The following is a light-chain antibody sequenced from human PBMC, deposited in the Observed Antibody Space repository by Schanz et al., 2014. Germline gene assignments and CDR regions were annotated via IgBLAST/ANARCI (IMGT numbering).Light chain of an antibody. CDR3: SSYTSSSTLLYV. CDR1: SSDVGGYNY. Sequence: QSALTQPASVSGSPGQSITISCTGTSSDVGGYNYVSWYQQHPGKAPKLMIYDVSNRPSGVSNRFSGSKSGNTASLTISGLQLEHEAAYYCSSYTSSSTLLYVFGTGTKLTVL. V-gene: IGLV2-14*01. CDR2: DVS. J-gene: IGLJ1*01.